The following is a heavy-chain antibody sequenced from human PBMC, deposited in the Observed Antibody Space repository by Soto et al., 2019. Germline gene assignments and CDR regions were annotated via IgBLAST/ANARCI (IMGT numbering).Heavy chain of an antibody. CDR3: AAEDFFRRDAGDV. V-gene: IGHV1-58*01. D-gene: IGHD2-2*01. Sequence: SVKVSCKASGFTFTSSAVQWVRQARGQRLEWIGWIVVGSGNTNYAQKFQERVTITRDMSTSTAYMELSSLRSEDTAVYYCAAEDFFRRDAGDVRGQGTTVTASS. J-gene: IGHJ6*02. CDR1: GFTFTSSA. CDR2: IVVGSGNT.